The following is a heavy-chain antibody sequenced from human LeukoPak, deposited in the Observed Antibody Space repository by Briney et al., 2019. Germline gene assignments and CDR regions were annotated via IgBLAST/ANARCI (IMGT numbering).Heavy chain of an antibody. J-gene: IGHJ4*02. D-gene: IGHD5-12*01. CDR2: IVSNGGST. CDR3: VKPSGYSGYGYFFDY. V-gene: IGHV3-64D*06. CDR1: GFTFSSSA. Sequence: PGRSLRLSCSASGFTFSSSAMHWVRQAPGKGLEYVSAIVSNGGSTYYADSVKGRFTISRDNSKNTLYLQMSSLRAEDTAVYYCVKPSGYSGYGYFFDYWGQGTLVTVSS.